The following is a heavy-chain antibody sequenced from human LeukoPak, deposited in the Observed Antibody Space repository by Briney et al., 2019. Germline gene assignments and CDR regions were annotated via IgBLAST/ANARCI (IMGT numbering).Heavy chain of an antibody. CDR1: GGSVSSGNY. V-gene: IGHV3-53*01. J-gene: IGHJ4*02. CDR3: GLSSGWHAVGY. Sequence: PSETLSLTCSVSGGSVSSGNYMTWVRQAPGKGLEWVSVIYATTSTYYADSVKGRFTISRDNSKNTLYLQMNSLRAEDTAVYYCGLSSGWHAVGYWGQGTLVTVSS. CDR2: IYATTST. D-gene: IGHD6-19*01.